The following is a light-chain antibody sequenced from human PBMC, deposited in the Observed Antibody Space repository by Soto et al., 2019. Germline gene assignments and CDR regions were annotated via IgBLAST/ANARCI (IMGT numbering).Light chain of an antibody. CDR2: AAS. Sequence: IQLTQSPSSLSASVGDSVTITCRASQGISRYLSWSQQKPGRAPKRLISAASTLQSGVPARISGSGSGTDFTLSITILQPEDFATYYCQQLNTNPVTFGGGTKVEIK. CDR1: QGISRY. V-gene: IGKV1-9*01. J-gene: IGKJ4*01. CDR3: QQLNTNPVT.